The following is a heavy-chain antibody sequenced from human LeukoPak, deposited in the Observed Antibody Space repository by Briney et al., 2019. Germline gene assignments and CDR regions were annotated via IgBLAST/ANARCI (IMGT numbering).Heavy chain of an antibody. CDR1: GYTFTSYY. V-gene: IGHV1-46*01. CDR3: ARVSIAARPGFDY. D-gene: IGHD6-6*01. CDR2: INPSGGST. Sequence: ASVTVSCTASGYTFTSYYMHWVRQAPGQGLEWMGIINPSGGSTSYAQKFQGRVTMTRDTSTSTAYMELSSLRSEDTAVYYCARVSIAARPGFDYWGQGTLVTVSS. J-gene: IGHJ4*02.